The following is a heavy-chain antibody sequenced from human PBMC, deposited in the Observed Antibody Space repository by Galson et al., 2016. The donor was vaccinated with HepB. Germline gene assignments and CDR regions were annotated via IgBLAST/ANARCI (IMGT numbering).Heavy chain of an antibody. D-gene: IGHD6-19*01. Sequence: SVKVPCKASGGTLNNYAFSWLRQAPGQGLEWMGGIMTLLRESTSAQKFQDRLTITADAPTNTVYMELTSLRSDDTAVYYCAGDSNGLYYFDFWGQGTLVTVSS. J-gene: IGHJ4*02. CDR2: IMTLLRES. CDR3: AGDSNGLYYFDF. CDR1: GGTLNNYA. V-gene: IGHV1-69*13.